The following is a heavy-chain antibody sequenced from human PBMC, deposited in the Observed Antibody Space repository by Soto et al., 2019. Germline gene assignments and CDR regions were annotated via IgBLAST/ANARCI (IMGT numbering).Heavy chain of an antibody. CDR1: GGTFGNSA. J-gene: IGHJ6*02. CDR2: IIPIFPTP. Sequence: QVQLVQSGAEVKKPGSSVTVSCKASGGTFGNSAISWVRQAPGQGLEWMGGIIPIFPTPDYAQKYQGRVPXXXDXXASTAYMELTSLRSADTAVYSCAPDKGRPQIGGNYYYALDVWGHGTTVTVSS. CDR3: APDKGRPQIGGNYYYALDV. V-gene: IGHV1-69*05.